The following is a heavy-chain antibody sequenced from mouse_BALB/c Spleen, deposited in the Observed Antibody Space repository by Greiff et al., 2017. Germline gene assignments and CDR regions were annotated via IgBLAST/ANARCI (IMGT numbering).Heavy chain of an antibody. CDR2: IWWDDDK. V-gene: IGHV8-8*01. D-gene: IGHD1-1*01. CDR1: GFSLSTSGMG. CDR3: ARITTVVGLDWYFDV. Sequence: QVQLKESGPGILQPSQTLSLTCSFSGFSLSTSGMGVGWIRQPSGKGLEWLAHIWWDDDKYYNTALKSGLTISKDTSKNQVFLKIASVDTADTATYYCARITTVVGLDWYFDVWGAGTTVTVSS. J-gene: IGHJ1*01.